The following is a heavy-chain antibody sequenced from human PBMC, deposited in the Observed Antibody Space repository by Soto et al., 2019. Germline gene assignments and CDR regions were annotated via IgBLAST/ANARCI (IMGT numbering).Heavy chain of an antibody. V-gene: IGHV3-30-3*01. D-gene: IGHD2-15*01. CDR2: ISAAGSKE. CDR1: GFTFTKYA. J-gene: IGHJ4*02. Sequence: QVELVESGGGVVQPGRSLRLSCAASGFTFTKYAPNWVRQAPGKGLEWVAVISAAGSKEYYADSVKGRFTISRDNSKNTLYLQMNSLRTEDTAVYYCARDHCSGGSCYFPYWGQGTLVTVSS. CDR3: ARDHCSGGSCYFPY.